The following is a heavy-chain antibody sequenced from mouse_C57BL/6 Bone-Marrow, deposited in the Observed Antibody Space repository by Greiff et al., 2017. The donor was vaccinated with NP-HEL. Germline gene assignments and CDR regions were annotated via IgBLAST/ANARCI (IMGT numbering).Heavy chain of an antibody. Sequence: VQLQQSGAELARPGASVKMSCKASGYTFTSYTMHWVKQRPGQGLEWIGYINPSSGYTKYNQKFKDKATLTADKSSSTAYMQLSSLTSEDAAVYDCARDYSNNWYFEGWGTGTTVTVAS. CDR2: INPSSGYT. CDR3: ARDYSNNWYFEG. CDR1: GYTFTSYT. D-gene: IGHD2-5*01. J-gene: IGHJ1*03. V-gene: IGHV1-4*01.